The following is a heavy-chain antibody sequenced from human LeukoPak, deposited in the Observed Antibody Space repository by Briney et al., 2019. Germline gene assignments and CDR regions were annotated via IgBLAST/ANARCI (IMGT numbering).Heavy chain of an antibody. Sequence: SVKVSCKASGGTFSSYAISWVRQAPGQGLEWMGGIIPIFGTANYAQKFQGRVTITTDESTSTAYMEPSSLRSEDTAVYYCAREGGYSYGLDYWGQGTLVTVSS. CDR2: IIPIFGTA. V-gene: IGHV1-69*05. CDR1: GGTFSSYA. J-gene: IGHJ4*02. D-gene: IGHD5-18*01. CDR3: AREGGYSYGLDY.